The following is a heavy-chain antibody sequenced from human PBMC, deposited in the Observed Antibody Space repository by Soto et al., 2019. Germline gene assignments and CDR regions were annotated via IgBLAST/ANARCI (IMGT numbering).Heavy chain of an antibody. CDR1: GGSISSYY. CDR3: ARALGTGEEFWRGYYYGMDV. D-gene: IGHD3-3*01. J-gene: IGHJ6*02. CDR2: IYYSGST. Sequence: SETLSLTCTVSGGSISSYYWSWIRQPPGKGLEWIGYIYYSGSTNYNPSLKSRVTISVDTSKNQFSLKLSSVTAADTAVYYCARALGTGEEFWRGYYYGMDVWGQGTTVTVS. V-gene: IGHV4-59*01.